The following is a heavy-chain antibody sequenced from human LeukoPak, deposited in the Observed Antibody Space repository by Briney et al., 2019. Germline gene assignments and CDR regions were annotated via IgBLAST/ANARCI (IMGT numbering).Heavy chain of an antibody. J-gene: IGHJ6*03. Sequence: GASVKVSCRASGYTFSSYGISWVRQAPGQGLEWMGWISAYNGYTRYAQKLQDRVAMTTDTSTSTAYMELRSLRADDTAVYYCTRDGPHGSGSYYRIYYMDVWGKGATVTISS. V-gene: IGHV1-18*01. CDR3: TRDGPHGSGSYYRIYYMDV. CDR2: ISAYNGYT. CDR1: GYTFSSYG. D-gene: IGHD3-10*01.